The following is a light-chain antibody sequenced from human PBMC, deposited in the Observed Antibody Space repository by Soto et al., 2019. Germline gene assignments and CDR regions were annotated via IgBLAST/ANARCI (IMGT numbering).Light chain of an antibody. Sequence: DIQMTQSPSTLSASVGDRVTITCRASQSISSWLAWYQQKPGKAPKLLIYKASSLESGVPSRFSGSGSGTEFTLTISSLQPDDFATYYCQQYGRTFGQGTKVDNK. CDR1: QSISSW. CDR3: QQYGRT. J-gene: IGKJ1*01. CDR2: KAS. V-gene: IGKV1-5*03.